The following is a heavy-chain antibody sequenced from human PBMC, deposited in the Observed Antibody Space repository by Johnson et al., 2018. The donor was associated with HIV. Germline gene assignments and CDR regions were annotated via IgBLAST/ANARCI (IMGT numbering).Heavy chain of an antibody. Sequence: VQLVESGGGLIQPGGSLRLSCAASGFTVSTNYMSWVRQAPGKGLEWVANIKQDGSEKYYVDSVKGRFTISRDNAKNSLYRQMNSLRPEDTAVYYCAREFTLDWLNPTIWGQGTMVTVSS. CDR1: GFTVSTNY. CDR3: AREFTLDWLNPTI. CDR2: IKQDGSEK. D-gene: IGHD3-3*01. J-gene: IGHJ3*02. V-gene: IGHV3-7*01.